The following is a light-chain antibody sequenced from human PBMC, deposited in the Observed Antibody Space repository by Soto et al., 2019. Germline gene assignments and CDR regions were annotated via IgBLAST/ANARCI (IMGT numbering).Light chain of an antibody. J-gene: IGKJ4*01. CDR2: DAS. CDR3: QQRTNWLT. Sequence: TLSFSPGERATLSCRASQSVNNYLAWYQQRPGQAPRLLVYDASNRATGIPARFSGSGSGTDFTLTISSLEPEDFAVYYCQQRTNWLTFGGGTKVDIK. CDR1: QSVNNY. V-gene: IGKV3-11*01.